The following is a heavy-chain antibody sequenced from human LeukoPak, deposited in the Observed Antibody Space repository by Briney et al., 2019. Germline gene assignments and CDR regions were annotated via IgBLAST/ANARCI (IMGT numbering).Heavy chain of an antibody. D-gene: IGHD1-1*01. J-gene: IGHJ4*02. CDR2: ISSTGNYI. CDR1: GFIFSNFN. Sequence: GSLRVSCVGSGFIFSNFNMNWVRQAPGRGLEWVSSISSTGNYIHYADSVKGRFTISRDNAQKSLYLQMSSLRVEDSAVYYCARVSTGPVWGQGTLVTVSS. CDR3: ARVSTGPV. V-gene: IGHV3-21*01.